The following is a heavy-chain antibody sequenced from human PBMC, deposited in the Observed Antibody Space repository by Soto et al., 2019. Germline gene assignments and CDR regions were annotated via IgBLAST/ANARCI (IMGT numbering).Heavy chain of an antibody. CDR1: GGSISSSNW. CDR2: IYHSGST. D-gene: IGHD6-13*01. V-gene: IGHV4-4*02. J-gene: IGHJ3*02. Sequence: QVQLQESGPGLVKPSGTLSLTCAVSGGSISSSNWWSWVRQPPGKGLEWIGEIYHSGSTNYNPSLKSRVTISVDKSKNQFSLKLSSVTAADTAVYYCASLRIAAAGKNEDAFDIWGQGTMVTVSS. CDR3: ASLRIAAAGKNEDAFDI.